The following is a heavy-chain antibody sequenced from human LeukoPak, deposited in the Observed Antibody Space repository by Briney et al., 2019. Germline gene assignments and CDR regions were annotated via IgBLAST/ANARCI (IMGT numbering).Heavy chain of an antibody. Sequence: SVKVSCKASGGTFSSYAISWVRQAPGQGLEWMGRIIPILGIANYAQKFHGRVTITADKSTSTAYMELSSLRSEDTAVYYCAREVYYDSSGYSDYWGQGTLVTVSS. J-gene: IGHJ4*02. V-gene: IGHV1-69*04. CDR1: GGTFSSYA. CDR2: IIPILGIA. CDR3: AREVYYDSSGYSDY. D-gene: IGHD3-22*01.